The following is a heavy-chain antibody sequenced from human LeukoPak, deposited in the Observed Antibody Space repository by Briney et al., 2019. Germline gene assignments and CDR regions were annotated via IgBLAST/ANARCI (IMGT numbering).Heavy chain of an antibody. CDR3: ARGGAVAWETDYSYYYMDV. J-gene: IGHJ6*03. CDR1: GGSISSYY. CDR2: IYYSGGT. D-gene: IGHD6-19*01. V-gene: IGHV4-59*01. Sequence: SETLSLTCTVSGGSISSYYWSWIRQPPGKGLEWIGYIYYSGGTNYNPSLKSRVTISVDTSKNQFSLKLSSVTAADTAVYYCARGGAVAWETDYSYYYMDVWGKGTTVTISS.